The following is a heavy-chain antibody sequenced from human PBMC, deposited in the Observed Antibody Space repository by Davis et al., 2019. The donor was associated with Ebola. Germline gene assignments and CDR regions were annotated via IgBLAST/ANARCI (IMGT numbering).Heavy chain of an antibody. Sequence: GESLKISCAASGFTFSSYSMNWVRQAPGKGLEWVSAISGSGGSTYYADSVKGRFTISRDNSKNTLYLQMNSLRAEDTAVYYCAKARGLTTLGRDFYYWGQGTLVTVSS. D-gene: IGHD4-11*01. V-gene: IGHV3-23*01. J-gene: IGHJ4*02. CDR3: AKARGLTTLGRDFYY. CDR2: ISGSGGST. CDR1: GFTFSSYS.